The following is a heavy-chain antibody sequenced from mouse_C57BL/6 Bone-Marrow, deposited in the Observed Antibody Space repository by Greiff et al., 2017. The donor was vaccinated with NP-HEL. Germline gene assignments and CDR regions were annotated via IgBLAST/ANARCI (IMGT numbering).Heavy chain of an antibody. J-gene: IGHJ2*01. CDR1: GYTFTSYW. CDR3: ASSSPYFDY. V-gene: IGHV1-59*01. CDR2: IDPSDSYT. Sequence: QVQLQQPGAELVRPGTSVKLSCKASGYTFTSYWMHWVKQRPGQGLEWIGVIDPSDSYTNYNQKFKGKATLTVDTSSSTAYMQLSSLTSEDSAVYYCASSSPYFDYWGQGTTLTVSS. D-gene: IGHD1-1*01.